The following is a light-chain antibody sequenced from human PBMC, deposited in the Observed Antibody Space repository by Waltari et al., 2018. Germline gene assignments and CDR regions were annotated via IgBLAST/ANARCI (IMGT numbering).Light chain of an antibody. Sequence: DIQMTQSPSTLSASVGDRVTIPCRASQSISSWLAWDQQRPGKAPKVLIYDASRLESGVPSRFSGSGSGTEFTLTISSLQPDDFATYYCQQYNSYSYTFGQGTKLEIK. CDR1: QSISSW. CDR2: DAS. CDR3: QQYNSYSYT. V-gene: IGKV1-5*01. J-gene: IGKJ2*01.